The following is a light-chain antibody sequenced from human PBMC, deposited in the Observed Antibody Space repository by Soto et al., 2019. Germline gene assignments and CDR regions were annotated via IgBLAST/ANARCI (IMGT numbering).Light chain of an antibody. CDR3: SSYTSSSTV. V-gene: IGLV1-47*01. J-gene: IGLJ1*01. CDR1: SSNIGSNY. Sequence: QSVLTQPPSASGTPGQRVTISCSGSSSNIGSNYVYWYQQLPGTAPKLLIYRNNQRPSGVPDRFSGSKSGNTASLTISGLQAEDEADYYCSSYTSSSTVFGTGTKLTVL. CDR2: RNN.